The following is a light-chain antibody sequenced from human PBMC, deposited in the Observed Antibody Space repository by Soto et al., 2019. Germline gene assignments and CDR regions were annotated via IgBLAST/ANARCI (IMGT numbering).Light chain of an antibody. CDR2: KAS. Sequence: DIQMTQSPSTLSVSVGDRVTITCRASQTISSCLAWYQQQPGKAHKLLIYKASTLKSGVTSRFSGIGSGTEFSRTVSSLHPDDFATYDCQRYNSYAEAFGEGTNV. V-gene: IGKV1-5*03. CDR1: QTISSC. CDR3: QRYNSYAEA. J-gene: IGKJ1*01.